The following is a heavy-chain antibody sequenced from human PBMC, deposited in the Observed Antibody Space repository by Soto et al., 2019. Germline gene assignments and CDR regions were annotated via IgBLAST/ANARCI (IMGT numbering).Heavy chain of an antibody. J-gene: IGHJ4*02. CDR3: ARSMTTVTTNDY. Sequence: QLRLQESGSGLVKPSQTLSLPCAVSVGSISSGGYSWSWFRQPPGKGLEWIGYIYHSGSTYYNPSLKSRVTISVDRSKNQFSLKLSSVTAADTAVYYCARSMTTVTTNDYWGQGSLVTVSS. V-gene: IGHV4-30-2*01. CDR2: IYHSGST. D-gene: IGHD4-17*01. CDR1: VGSISSGGYS.